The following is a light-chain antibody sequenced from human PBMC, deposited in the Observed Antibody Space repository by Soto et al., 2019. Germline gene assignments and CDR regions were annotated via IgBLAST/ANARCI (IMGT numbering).Light chain of an antibody. CDR3: ATWDASLSGNVV. V-gene: IGLV1-47*01. CDR2: RNN. Sequence: QSVLTQPPSASGTPGQRVTIPCSGSSSNIGGNYVFWYQHLPGTAPKLLIYRNNQRPSGVPDRFSGSKSGTSASLAISGLRSEDEADYCCATWDASLSGNVVFGGGTQLTVL. CDR1: SSNIGGNY. J-gene: IGLJ7*01.